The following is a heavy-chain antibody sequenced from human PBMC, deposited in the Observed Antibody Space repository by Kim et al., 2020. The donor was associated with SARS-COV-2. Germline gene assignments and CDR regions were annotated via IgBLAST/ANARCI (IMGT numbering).Heavy chain of an antibody. Sequence: GGSLRISCAASGFTFDDYAMHWVRQAPGKGLEWVSGISWNSGSIGYADSVKGRFTISRDNAKNSLYLQMNSLRAEDTALYYCAKEGYNDFWSGYYDGHYYMDVWGKGTTVTVSS. CDR2: ISWNSGSI. CDR3: AKEGYNDFWSGYYDGHYYMDV. D-gene: IGHD3-3*01. V-gene: IGHV3-9*01. CDR1: GFTFDDYA. J-gene: IGHJ6*03.